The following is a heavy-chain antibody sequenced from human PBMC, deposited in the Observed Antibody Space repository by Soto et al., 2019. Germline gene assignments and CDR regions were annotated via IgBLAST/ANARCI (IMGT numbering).Heavy chain of an antibody. CDR3: AGQFYYDSSGYPWFDP. CDR1: GFTFSDYY. V-gene: IGHV3-11*01. Sequence: KAGGSLRLSCAASGFTFSDYYMSWIRQAPGKGLEWVSYISSSGSTIYYADSVKGRFTISRDNAKNSLYLRMNSLRAEDTAVYYCAGQFYYDSSGYPWFDPWGQGTLVTVSS. J-gene: IGHJ5*02. D-gene: IGHD3-22*01. CDR2: ISSSGSTI.